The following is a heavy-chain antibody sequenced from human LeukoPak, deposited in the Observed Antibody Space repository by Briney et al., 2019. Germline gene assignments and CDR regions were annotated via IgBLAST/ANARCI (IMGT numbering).Heavy chain of an antibody. CDR3: ASSLTSGVKLYYMDV. J-gene: IGHJ6*03. D-gene: IGHD6-6*01. V-gene: IGHV3-21*04. CDR2: ISSSSSYI. CDR1: GFTFSSYS. Sequence: GGSLRLSCAASGFTFSSYSMNWVRQAPGKGLEWVSSISSSSSYIYYADSVKGRFTISRDNAKNSLYLQMNSLRAEDTAVYYCASSLTSGVKLYYMDVWGKGTTVTVSS.